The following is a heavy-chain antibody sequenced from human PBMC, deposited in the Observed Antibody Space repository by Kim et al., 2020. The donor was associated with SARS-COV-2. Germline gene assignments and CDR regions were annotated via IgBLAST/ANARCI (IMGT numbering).Heavy chain of an antibody. CDR1: GFTVSSNY. V-gene: IGHV3-53*01. J-gene: IGHJ6*02. D-gene: IGHD3-10*01. CDR3: ARDQAFGSGSYYNYSPLWGMDV. CDR2: IYSGGST. Sequence: GGSLRLSCAASGFTVSSNYMSWVRQAPGKGLEWVSVIYSGGSTYYADSVKGRFTISRDNSKNTLYLQMNSLRAEDTAVYYCARDQAFGSGSYYNYSPLWGMDVWGQGTTVTVSS.